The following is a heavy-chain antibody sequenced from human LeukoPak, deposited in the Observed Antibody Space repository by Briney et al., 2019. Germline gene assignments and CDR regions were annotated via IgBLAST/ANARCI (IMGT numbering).Heavy chain of an antibody. V-gene: IGHV4-34*01. D-gene: IGHD3-3*01. CDR1: GGSFSGYY. CDR2: INHSGST. J-gene: IGHJ4*02. CDR3: ARARRDSGYYKVDY. Sequence: SETLSLTCAVYGGSFSGYYWSWIRQPPGKGLEWIGEINHSGSTNYNPSLKSRVTLSIDKSKNQFSLNLNSVTAADTAVYYCARARRDSGYYKVDYWGQGTLVTVSS.